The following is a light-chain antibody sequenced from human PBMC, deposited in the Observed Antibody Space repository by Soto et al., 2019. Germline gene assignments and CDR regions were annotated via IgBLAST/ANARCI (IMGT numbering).Light chain of an antibody. J-gene: IGKJ5*01. CDR1: QSISSW. V-gene: IGKV1-5*01. CDR2: DAS. Sequence: DIQMTQSPSTLSASLGDIVTITCRASQSISSWLAWYQQKPGKAPKLLIYDASSLESGVPSRFSGSGSGTEFTLTISSLQPDDFATYYCQQYNSYSITFGQGTRLEIK. CDR3: QQYNSYSIT.